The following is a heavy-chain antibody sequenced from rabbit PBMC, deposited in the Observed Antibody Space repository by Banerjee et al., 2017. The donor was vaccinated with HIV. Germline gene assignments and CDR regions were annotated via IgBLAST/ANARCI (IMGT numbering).Heavy chain of an antibody. CDR2: INTGSAYT. J-gene: IGHJ4*01. V-gene: IGHV1S43*01. CDR3: AREDAAVGYGTYEL. Sequence: QEQLKETGGGLVQPGGSLTLSCKASGFSFSYKYVMCWVRQAPGKGLEWIGCINTGSAYTYYASWVNGRFTITRSTSLNTVDLKMTSLTAADTATYFCAREDAAVGYGTYELWGQGTLVTVS. CDR1: GFSFSYKYV. D-gene: IGHD7-1*01.